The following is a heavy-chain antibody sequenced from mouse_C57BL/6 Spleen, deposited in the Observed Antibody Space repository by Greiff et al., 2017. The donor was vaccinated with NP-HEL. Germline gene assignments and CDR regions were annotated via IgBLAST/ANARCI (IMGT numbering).Heavy chain of an antibody. D-gene: IGHD1-1*01. J-gene: IGHJ4*01. Sequence: EVKLVESGGGLGKPGGSLKLSCAASGFTFSSYAMSWVRQTPEKRLEWVATISDGGSYTYYPDNVKGRFTISRDNAKNNLYLQMSHLKSEDTAMYYCARASAYYGSRGYAMDYWGQGTSVTVSS. CDR3: ARASAYYGSRGYAMDY. CDR2: ISDGGSYT. CDR1: GFTFSSYA. V-gene: IGHV5-4*03.